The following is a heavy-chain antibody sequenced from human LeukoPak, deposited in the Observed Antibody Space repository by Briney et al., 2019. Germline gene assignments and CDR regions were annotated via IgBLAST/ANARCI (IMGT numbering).Heavy chain of an antibody. CDR3: ARVEGYPSAFDI. J-gene: IGHJ3*02. CDR2: IYYSGST. Sequence: SETLSLTCTVSGGSISSYYWSWIRQPPGKGLEWIGNIYYSGSTNYNPSLKSRVTISVDTSKNQFSLKLSSVTAADTAVYYCARVEGYPSAFDIWGQGTMVTVSS. V-gene: IGHV4-59*08. D-gene: IGHD5-12*01. CDR1: GGSISSYY.